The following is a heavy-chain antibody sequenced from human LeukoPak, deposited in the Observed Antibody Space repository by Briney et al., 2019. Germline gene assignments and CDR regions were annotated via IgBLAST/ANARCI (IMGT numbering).Heavy chain of an antibody. D-gene: IGHD3-10*01. Sequence: ASVKVSCKASGYTFTSYYMHWVRQAPGQGLEWMGIINPSGGSTSYAQKFQGRVTMTTDTSTSTAYMELRSLRSDDTAVYYCARGNMVRGVIINFDYWGQGTLVTVSS. J-gene: IGHJ4*02. CDR3: ARGNMVRGVIINFDY. CDR1: GYTFTSYY. CDR2: INPSGGST. V-gene: IGHV1-46*01.